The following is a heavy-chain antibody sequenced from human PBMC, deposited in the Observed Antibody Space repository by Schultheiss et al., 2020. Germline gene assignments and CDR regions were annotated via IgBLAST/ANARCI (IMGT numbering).Heavy chain of an antibody. D-gene: IGHD3-16*01. CDR3: ASNDPPLGSRFDY. V-gene: IGHV4-61*05. CDR1: GGSISSSSYY. Sequence: SETLSLTCTVSGGSISSSSYYWGWIRQPPGKGLEWIGYIYYSGSTNYNPSLKSRVTISVDTSKNQFSLKLSSVTAADTAVYYCASNDPPLGSRFDYWGQGNLVTVSS. CDR2: IYYSGST. J-gene: IGHJ4*02.